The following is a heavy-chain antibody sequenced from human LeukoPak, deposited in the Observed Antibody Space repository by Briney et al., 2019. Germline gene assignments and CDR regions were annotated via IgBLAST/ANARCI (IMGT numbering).Heavy chain of an antibody. D-gene: IGHD2-15*01. J-gene: IGHJ4*02. V-gene: IGHV1-69*13. CDR2: IIPIFGTA. CDR1: GGTFSSYA. CDR3: ARDLREDIVVVVAAD. Sequence: GASVKVSCKASGGTFSSYAISWVRQAPGQGLEWMGGIIPIFGTANYAQKFQGRVTITADESTSTAYMELSSLRSEDTAVYYCARDLREDIVVVVAADWGQGTLVTVSS.